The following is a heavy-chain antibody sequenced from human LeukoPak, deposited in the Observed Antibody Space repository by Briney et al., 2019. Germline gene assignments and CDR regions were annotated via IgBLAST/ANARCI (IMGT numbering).Heavy chain of an antibody. CDR1: GFTFSNAW. V-gene: IGHV3-15*01. Sequence: GSLRLSCAASGFTFSNAWMSWVRQAPGKGLEWVGRIKSKTDGGTTDYAAPVKGRFTISRDDSKNTLYLQMNSLKTEDTAVYYCTTPRRVGATGFSYWGQGTLVTVSS. D-gene: IGHD1-26*01. CDR3: TTPRRVGATGFSY. CDR2: IKSKTDGGTT. J-gene: IGHJ4*02.